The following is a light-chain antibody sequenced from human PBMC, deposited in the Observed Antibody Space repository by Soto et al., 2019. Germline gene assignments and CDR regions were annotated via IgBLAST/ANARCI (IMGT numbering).Light chain of an antibody. Sequence: EIVLTQSPATLSVSPGERATLSCRASQSVSRNLAWYQQKPGQAPRLLIYGASTRATGVQARFSGSGSGPDCTLTISSLQSEDFAVYYCQQYNFWPFTFGPGTKVDSK. CDR1: QSVSRN. J-gene: IGKJ3*01. CDR3: QQYNFWPFT. V-gene: IGKV3-15*01. CDR2: GAS.